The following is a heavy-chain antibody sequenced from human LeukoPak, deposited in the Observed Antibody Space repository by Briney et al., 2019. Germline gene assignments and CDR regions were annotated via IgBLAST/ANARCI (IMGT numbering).Heavy chain of an antibody. D-gene: IGHD3-22*01. Sequence: SETLSLTCAVYGGSFSGYYWSWIRQPPGKGLEWIGEINHSGSTNYNPSLKSRVTISVDTSKNQFSLKLSPVTAADTAVYYCARDGEYYYDSSGYCFDYWGQGTLVTVSS. V-gene: IGHV4-34*01. CDR2: INHSGST. CDR1: GGSFSGYY. J-gene: IGHJ4*02. CDR3: ARDGEYYYDSSGYCFDY.